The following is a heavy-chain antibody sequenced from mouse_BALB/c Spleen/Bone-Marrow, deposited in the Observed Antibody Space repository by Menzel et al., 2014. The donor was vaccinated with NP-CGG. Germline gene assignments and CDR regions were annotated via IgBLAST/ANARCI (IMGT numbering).Heavy chain of an antibody. CDR2: IRNKANGYTT. D-gene: IGHD1-1*01. J-gene: IGHJ2*01. Sequence: EVKLVESGGGLVQPGGSLRLSCATSGFTFTDYYMNWVRQPPEKALEWLGFIRNKANGYTTEYSASVKGRFTISRDNSQSILYLQMNTLRAEDSATYYCARDSRSTVSHFDYWGQGTTLTVSS. V-gene: IGHV7-3*02. CDR1: GFTFTDYY. CDR3: ARDSRSTVSHFDY.